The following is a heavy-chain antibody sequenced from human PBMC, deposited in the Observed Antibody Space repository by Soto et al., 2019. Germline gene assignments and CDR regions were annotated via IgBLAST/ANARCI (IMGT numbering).Heavy chain of an antibody. V-gene: IGHV4-30-2*01. CDR2: IYHSGST. D-gene: IGHD6-13*01. J-gene: IGHJ5*02. CDR1: GGSISSGGYS. Sequence: KASETLSLTCAVSGGSISSGGYSWSWIRQPPGKGLEWIGYIYHSGSTYYNPSLKSRVTISVDRSKNQFSLKLSSVTAADTAVYYCARRYSSSSPGTFDPWGQGTLVTVSS. CDR3: ARRYSSSSPGTFDP.